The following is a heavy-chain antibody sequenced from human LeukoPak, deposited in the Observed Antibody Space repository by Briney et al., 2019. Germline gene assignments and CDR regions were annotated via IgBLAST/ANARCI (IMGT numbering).Heavy chain of an antibody. V-gene: IGHV1-3*03. CDR1: GYTFTSYT. J-gene: IGHJ6*03. CDR2: INAGNGNT. Sequence: ASVKVSCKASGYTFTSYTIHWVRQAPGQRLEWMGWINAGNGNTKYSQEFQDRVTITGDTSASTAYMELSSLRSEDMAVYYCARARYETRIWPKSRYDYYHYMDVWGKGTTVTVSS. CDR3: ARARYETRIWPKSRYDYYHYMDV. D-gene: IGHD3-3*01.